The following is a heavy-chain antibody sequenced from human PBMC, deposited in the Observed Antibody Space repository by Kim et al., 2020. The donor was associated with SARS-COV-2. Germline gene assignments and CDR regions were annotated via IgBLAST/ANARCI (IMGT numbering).Heavy chain of an antibody. V-gene: IGHV4-34*01. J-gene: IGHJ4*02. CDR3: ERGRYYYDSSGYDY. D-gene: IGHD3-22*01. CDR1: GGSFSGYY. Sequence: SETLSLTCAVYGGSFSGYYWSWIRQPPGKGLEWIGEINHSGSTNYNPSLKSRVTITVDTSKNQFSLKLSSVTAADTAVYYCERGRYYYDSSGYDYWGQGTLVNVSS. CDR2: INHSGST.